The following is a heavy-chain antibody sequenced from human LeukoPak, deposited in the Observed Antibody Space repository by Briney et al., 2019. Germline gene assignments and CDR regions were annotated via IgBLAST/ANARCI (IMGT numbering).Heavy chain of an antibody. CDR3: ARALPITMIVVVYPGGMDV. CDR2: ISYDGSNK. V-gene: IGHV3-30*09. CDR1: GFTFSTYA. D-gene: IGHD3-22*01. J-gene: IGHJ6*02. Sequence: GGSLRLSCAASGFTFSTYAMHWVRQAPGKGLEWVAVISYDGSNKYYADPVKGRFAISRDNSKNTLYLQMNSLRAEDTAVYYCARALPITMIVVVYPGGMDVWGQGTTVTVSS.